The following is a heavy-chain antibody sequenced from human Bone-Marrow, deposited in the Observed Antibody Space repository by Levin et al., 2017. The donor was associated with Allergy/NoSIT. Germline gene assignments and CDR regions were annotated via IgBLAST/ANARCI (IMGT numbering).Heavy chain of an antibody. V-gene: IGHV4-30-4*01. J-gene: IGHJ4*02. D-gene: IGHD1-26*01. CDR1: GGSISSGDYY. CDR3: AREGRIVGATTWTYYFDY. CDR2: IYYSGST. Sequence: SETLSLTCTVSGGSISSGDYYWSWIRQPPGKGLEWIGYIYYSGSTYYNPSLKSRVTISVDTSKNQFSLKLSSVTAADTAVYYCAREGRIVGATTWTYYFDYWGQGTLVTVSS.